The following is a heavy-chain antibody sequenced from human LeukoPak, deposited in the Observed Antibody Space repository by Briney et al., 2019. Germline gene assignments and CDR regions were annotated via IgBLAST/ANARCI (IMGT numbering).Heavy chain of an antibody. J-gene: IGHJ4*02. CDR3: ASFEGYSYPPHFDY. Sequence: SETLSLTCTVSGGSISSYYWSWIRQPPGKGLEWIGYIYYSGSTNYNPSLKSQVTISVDTSKNQFSLKLSSATAADTAVYYCASFEGYSYPPHFDYWGQGTLVTVSS. CDR2: IYYSGST. CDR1: GGSISSYY. V-gene: IGHV4-59*08. D-gene: IGHD5-18*01.